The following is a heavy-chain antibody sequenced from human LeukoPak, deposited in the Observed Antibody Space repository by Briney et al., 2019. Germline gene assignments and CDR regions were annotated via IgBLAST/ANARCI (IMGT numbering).Heavy chain of an antibody. CDR3: ARAMRIAAAGTYYFDY. V-gene: IGHV6-1*01. CDR2: TYYRSKWYN. J-gene: IGHJ4*02. Sequence: QTLSPTCAISGDSVSSNSAAWNWIRQSPSRGLEWLGRTYYRSKWYNDYAVSVKSRITINPDTSKNQFSLQLNSVTPEDTAVYYCARAMRIAAAGTYYFDYWGQGTLVTVSS. D-gene: IGHD6-13*01. CDR1: GDSVSSNSAA.